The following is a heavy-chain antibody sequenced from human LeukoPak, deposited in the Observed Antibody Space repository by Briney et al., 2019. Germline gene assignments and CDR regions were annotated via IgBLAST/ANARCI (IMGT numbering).Heavy chain of an antibody. Sequence: SETLSLTCTVSGGSISSSSYYWGWIRQPPGKGLEWIGSIYYSGSTYYNPSLKSRVTISVDTSKDQFSLKLSFVTAADTAVYYCARYIAAAVAFDIWGQGTMVTVSS. J-gene: IGHJ3*02. CDR2: IYYSGST. V-gene: IGHV4-39*07. CDR3: ARYIAAAVAFDI. D-gene: IGHD6-13*01. CDR1: GGSISSSSYY.